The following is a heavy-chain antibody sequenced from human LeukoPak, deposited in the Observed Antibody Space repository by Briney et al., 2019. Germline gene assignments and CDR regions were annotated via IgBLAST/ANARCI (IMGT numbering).Heavy chain of an antibody. CDR3: ARVGYDSSGRFDY. D-gene: IGHD3-22*01. CDR1: GFTFSDYY. Sequence: GGSLGLSCAASGFTFSDYYMTWIRQAPGKGLEWVSYISSSGGIIYYADSVKGRFIISRDNAKNSLYLQMNSLRAEDTAVYFCARVGYDSSGRFDYWGQGTLVTVSS. J-gene: IGHJ4*02. V-gene: IGHV3-11*04. CDR2: ISSSGGII.